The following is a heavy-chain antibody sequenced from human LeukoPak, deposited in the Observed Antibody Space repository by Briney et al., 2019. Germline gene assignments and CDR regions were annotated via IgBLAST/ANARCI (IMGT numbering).Heavy chain of an antibody. Sequence: GGSLRLSCAASGFTFSSYNMNWVRQAPGKGPEWVSAISGSGGSTYYADSVKGRFTISRDNSKNTLYLQMNSLRAEDTAVYYCAKDFGGGFDYWGQGTLVTVSS. D-gene: IGHD3-16*01. J-gene: IGHJ4*02. CDR2: ISGSGGST. CDR1: GFTFSSYN. CDR3: AKDFGGGFDY. V-gene: IGHV3-23*01.